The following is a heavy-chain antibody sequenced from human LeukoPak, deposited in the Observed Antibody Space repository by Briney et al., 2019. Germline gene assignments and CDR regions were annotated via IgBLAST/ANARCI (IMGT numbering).Heavy chain of an antibody. Sequence: PGGSLRLSCAASGFTFSNYAIYWVRQAPGKGLEWVSGINWNGGSTGYADSVKGRFTISRDNAKNSLYLQMNSLRAEDTAVYYCAELGITTIGGVWGKGTTVTISS. CDR3: AELGITTIGGV. J-gene: IGHJ6*04. CDR1: GFTFSNYA. D-gene: IGHD3-10*02. CDR2: INWNGGST. V-gene: IGHV3-20*04.